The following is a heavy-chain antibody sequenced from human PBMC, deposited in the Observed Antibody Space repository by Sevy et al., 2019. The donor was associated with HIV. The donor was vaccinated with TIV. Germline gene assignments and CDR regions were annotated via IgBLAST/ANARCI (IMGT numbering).Heavy chain of an antibody. J-gene: IGHJ4*02. CDR3: ATAKDYYENSGDPFDD. CDR2: FDPEDDET. CDR1: GYTLSRLS. D-gene: IGHD3-22*01. V-gene: IGHV1-24*01. Sequence: ASVKVSCKVSGYTLSRLSMHWVRQGPGKGLEWMGRFDPEDDETIYAQKFQGRVTMTEDTSTDTAYMELSSLRFEDTAVYYCATAKDYYENSGDPFDDWGQGTLVTVSS.